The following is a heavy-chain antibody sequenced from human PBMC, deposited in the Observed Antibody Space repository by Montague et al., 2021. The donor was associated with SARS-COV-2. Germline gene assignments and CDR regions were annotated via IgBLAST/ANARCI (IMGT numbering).Heavy chain of an antibody. CDR1: GGSISSSSYY. D-gene: IGHD4-17*01. CDR2: IDYSGST. J-gene: IGHJ5*02. Sequence: SETLSLTCTVSGGSISSSSYYWGWIRQPPGKGLEWIGSIDYSGSTYYNPSLKSRVTISVDTSKNQFSLKLSSVTAADTAVYYCARDGGTVTTSLGVGYVRGGFSWFDPWGQGTLVTVSS. CDR3: ARDGGTVTTSLGVGYVRGGFSWFDP. V-gene: IGHV4-39*07.